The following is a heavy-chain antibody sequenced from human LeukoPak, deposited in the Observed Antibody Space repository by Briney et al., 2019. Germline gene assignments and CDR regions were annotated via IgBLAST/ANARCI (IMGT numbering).Heavy chain of an antibody. V-gene: IGHV3-66*01. J-gene: IGHJ5*02. D-gene: IGHD4-23*01. CDR2: IYSGGST. CDR3: ARVKVATTYWFDP. CDR1: GFTVNYNY. Sequence: GGSMRLSCAASGFTVNYNYMSWVRQAPGKGLEWVSVIYSGGSTYYADSVKGRFTISRDNSKNTVYLQMNSLRVEDTAVYYCARVKVATTYWFDPWGQGTLVTVSP.